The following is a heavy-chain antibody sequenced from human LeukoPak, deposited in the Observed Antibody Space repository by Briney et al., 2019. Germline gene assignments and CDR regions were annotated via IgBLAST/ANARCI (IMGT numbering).Heavy chain of an antibody. D-gene: IGHD6-19*01. J-gene: IGHJ4*02. Sequence: PGGSLRLSCAASGFTFSSYPMHWVRQAPGKGLEWVAVISYDGSNKYYADSVKGRFTISRDNSKNTLYLQMNSLRAEDTAVYYCARDDGYSSGWYVSFGYFDYWGQGTLVTVSS. V-gene: IGHV3-30-3*01. CDR2: ISYDGSNK. CDR1: GFTFSSYP. CDR3: ARDDGYSSGWYVSFGYFDY.